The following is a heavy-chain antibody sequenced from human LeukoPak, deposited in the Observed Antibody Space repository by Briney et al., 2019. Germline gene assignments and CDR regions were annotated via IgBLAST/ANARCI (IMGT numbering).Heavy chain of an antibody. CDR1: GGTFSSYA. CDR2: IIPIFGTA. D-gene: IGHD5-18*01. V-gene: IGHV1-69*13. Sequence: GASVKVSCKASGGTFSSYAISWVRQAPGQGLEWMGGIIPIFGTANYAQKFQGRVTITVDESTSTAYMELSSLRSEDTAVYYCAGRYHSYGKEEYFVYWGQGTLVTVSS. CDR3: AGRYHSYGKEEYFVY. J-gene: IGHJ4*02.